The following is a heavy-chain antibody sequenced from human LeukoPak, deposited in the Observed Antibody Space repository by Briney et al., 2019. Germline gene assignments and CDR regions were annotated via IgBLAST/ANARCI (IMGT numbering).Heavy chain of an antibody. CDR1: GYTFTGHY. CDR2: INPNSGGT. J-gene: IGHJ4*02. CDR3: ARDLGIAAAGTLSDY. D-gene: IGHD6-13*01. V-gene: IGHV1-2*02. Sequence: ASVKVSCKASGYTFTGHYMHWVRQAPGQGLEWMGWINPNSGGTNYAQKFQGRVTMTRDTSISTAYMELSRLRSDDTAVYYCARDLGIAAAGTLSDYWGQGTLVTVSS.